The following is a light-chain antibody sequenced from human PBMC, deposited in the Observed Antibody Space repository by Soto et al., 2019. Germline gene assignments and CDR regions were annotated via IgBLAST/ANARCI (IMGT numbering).Light chain of an antibody. CDR1: QSVSSSY. CDR3: QQYGGSPLFT. Sequence: EIVLTQSPGTLSLSPGERGILSCRASQSVSSSYLAWYQQKPGQAPRLLIYGASNRASGIPDRFSGSGSGTGFTLTISRLEPEDFAVYYCQQYGGSPLFTFGPGTTVDIK. J-gene: IGKJ3*01. V-gene: IGKV3-20*01. CDR2: GAS.